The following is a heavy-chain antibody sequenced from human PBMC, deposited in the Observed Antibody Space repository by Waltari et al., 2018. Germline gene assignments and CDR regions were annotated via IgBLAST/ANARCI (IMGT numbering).Heavy chain of an antibody. J-gene: IGHJ4*02. CDR3: ARGRLRGYSSSWYYFDY. CDR1: GSTFTGYY. Sequence: QVQLVQSGAEVKKPVASVTVSCKASGSTFTGYYMHWVRQAPGPGLEWMGRINPNSGGTNYAQKFQGRVTMTRDTSISTAYMELSRLRSDDTAVYYCARGRLRGYSSSWYYFDYWGQGTLVTVSS. V-gene: IGHV1-2*06. CDR2: INPNSGGT. D-gene: IGHD6-13*01.